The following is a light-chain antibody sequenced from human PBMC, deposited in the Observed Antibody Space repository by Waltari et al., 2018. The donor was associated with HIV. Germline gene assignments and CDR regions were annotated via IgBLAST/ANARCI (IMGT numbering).Light chain of an antibody. CDR2: SNN. CDR3: AAWDDSLNGGV. V-gene: IGLV1-44*01. CDR1: SSTIGSNT. J-gene: IGLJ1*01. Sequence: QSVLPHPPSASGTPGQRFTIPSSGSSSTIGSNTVNCYQQLPGTAPKLLIYSNNQRPSGVPDRFSGSKSGTSASLAISGLQSEDEADYYCAAWDDSLNGGVFGTGTKVTVL.